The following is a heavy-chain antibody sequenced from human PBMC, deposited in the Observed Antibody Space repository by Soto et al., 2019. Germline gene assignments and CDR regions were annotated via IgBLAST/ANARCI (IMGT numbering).Heavy chain of an antibody. CDR2: IYHSGTT. D-gene: IGHD1-26*01. V-gene: IGHV4-4*02. J-gene: IGHJ6*02. Sequence: QVQLQESGPGLVKPSGTLSLTCAVSGGSISSSNWWSWVRQPPGKGLEWIGEIYHSGTTNYNPSLKSRVTISVEESKNQFSLNLSSVTAADTAVYYCARVSGSYYYGKDVWGQGTTVTVSS. CDR3: ARVSGSYYYGKDV. CDR1: GGSISSSNW.